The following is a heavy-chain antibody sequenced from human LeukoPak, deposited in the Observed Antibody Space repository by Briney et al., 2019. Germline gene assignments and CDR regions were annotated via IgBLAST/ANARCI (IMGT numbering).Heavy chain of an antibody. V-gene: IGHV3-30*18. CDR2: ISYDGSNK. CDR1: GFTFSSYG. Sequence: GRSLRLSCAASGFTFSSYGVHWVRQAPGKGPEWVAVISYDGSNKDYVDSVKGRFTMSRDNSINTLYLQMNSLRAEDTAVYYCAKDRPGPIDYWGQGTLVTVSS. D-gene: IGHD6-6*01. J-gene: IGHJ4*02. CDR3: AKDRPGPIDY.